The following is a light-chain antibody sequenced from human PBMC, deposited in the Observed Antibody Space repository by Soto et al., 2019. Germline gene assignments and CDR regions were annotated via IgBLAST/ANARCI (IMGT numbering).Light chain of an antibody. CDR3: SSYTSSSTYV. CDR2: DVS. V-gene: IGLV2-14*01. Sequence: QSALTQPASVSGSPGQSITISCTGTSSDVGGYNYVSWYQQHPGKAPKLMIYDVSNRPSGVSNRFSGSKSGKTASLTISGLQAEDEADYYCSSYTSSSTYVFGTGTKVTVL. J-gene: IGLJ1*01. CDR1: SSDVGGYNY.